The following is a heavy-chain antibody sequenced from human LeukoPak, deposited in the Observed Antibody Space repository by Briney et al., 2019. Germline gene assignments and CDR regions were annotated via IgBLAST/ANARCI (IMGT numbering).Heavy chain of an antibody. CDR1: GFTFSNYS. V-gene: IGHV3-21*01. J-gene: IGHJ4*02. CDR3: ARVRGGYESFDY. CDR2: ISSSSSYI. D-gene: IGHD5-12*01. Sequence: GGSLRLSCAASGFTFSNYSMNWVRQAPGKGLEWVSSISSSSSYIYYADSVRGRFTISRDNAKNSLYMQMNSLRAEDTAVYYCARVRGGYESFDYWGQGTLVTVSS.